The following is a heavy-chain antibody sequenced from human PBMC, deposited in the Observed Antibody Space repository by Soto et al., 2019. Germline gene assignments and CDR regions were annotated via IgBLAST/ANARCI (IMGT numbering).Heavy chain of an antibody. V-gene: IGHV4-4*07. Sequence: SETLSLTCTVSGGSISCFYWNWFRQPAGKGLEWIGRIHTGGTTNYKPSLRSRVTMSVDTSKNQFSLKLTSVTAADTAVYYCARISGGPIRWGQGTLVTVSS. CDR1: GGSISCFY. CDR2: IHTGGTT. CDR3: ARISGGPIR. J-gene: IGHJ4*02.